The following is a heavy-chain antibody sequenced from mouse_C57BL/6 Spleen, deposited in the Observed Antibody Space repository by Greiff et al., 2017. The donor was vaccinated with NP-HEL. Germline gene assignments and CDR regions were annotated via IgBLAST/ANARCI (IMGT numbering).Heavy chain of an antibody. CDR3: ARKAYGSRSWFAY. V-gene: IGHV1-26*01. Sequence: EVQLQQSGPELVKPGASVKISCKASGYTFTDYYMNWVKQSHGKSLEWIGDINPNNGGTSYKQKFKGKATLTVDKSSSTAYMELRSLTSEDSAVYYCARKAYGSRSWFAYWGQGTLVTVSA. CDR2: INPNNGGT. D-gene: IGHD1-1*01. CDR1: GYTFTDYY. J-gene: IGHJ3*01.